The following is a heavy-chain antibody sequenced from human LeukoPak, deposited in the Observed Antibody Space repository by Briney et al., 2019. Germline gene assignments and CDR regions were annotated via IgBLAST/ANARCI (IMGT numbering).Heavy chain of an antibody. Sequence: GGSLRLSCAASGFTFSGSAMHWVRQASGKGLEWVGRIRSKANSYATAYAASVKGRFTISRDDSKNTAYLQMNSLRAEDTAVYYCARALISLVRGATDWFDPWGHGTLVTVSS. CDR3: ARALISLVRGATDWFDP. CDR1: GFTFSGSA. D-gene: IGHD3-10*01. CDR2: IRSKANSYAT. J-gene: IGHJ5*02. V-gene: IGHV3-73*01.